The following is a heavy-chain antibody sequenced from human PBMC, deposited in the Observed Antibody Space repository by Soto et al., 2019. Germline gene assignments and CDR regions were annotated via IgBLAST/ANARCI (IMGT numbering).Heavy chain of an antibody. V-gene: IGHV3-30*03. CDR2: ISYDGSNK. CDR3: ATRRYCSGGSCHDY. Sequence: GGSLRLSCAASGFTFSSYGMHWVRQAPGKGLEWVAVISYDGSNKYYADSVKGRFTISRDNSKNTLYLQMNSLRAEDTAVYYCATRRYCSGGSCHDYWGQGTLVTVSS. J-gene: IGHJ4*02. CDR1: GFTFSSYG. D-gene: IGHD2-15*01.